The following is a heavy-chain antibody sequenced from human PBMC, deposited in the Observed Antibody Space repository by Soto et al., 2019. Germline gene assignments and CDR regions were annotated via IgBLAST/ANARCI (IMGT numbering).Heavy chain of an antibody. CDR2: INPGSGGT. V-gene: IGHV1-2*04. CDR1: GYTFTGFY. CDR3: AREGGYCSSTSCHRGAFDT. J-gene: IGHJ3*02. D-gene: IGHD2-2*01. Sequence: GASVKVSCKASGYTFTGFYMHWVRQAPGQGLEWMGWINPGSGGTNYAQKFQGWVTMTRDTSISTAYMELSRLRSDDTAVYYCAREGGYCSSTSCHRGAFDTWGQGTMVTVSS.